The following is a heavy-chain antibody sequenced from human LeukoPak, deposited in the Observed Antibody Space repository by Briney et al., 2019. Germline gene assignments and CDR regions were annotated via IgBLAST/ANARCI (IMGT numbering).Heavy chain of an antibody. V-gene: IGHV4-4*07. D-gene: IGHD3-22*01. CDR2: IYTSGST. J-gene: IGHJ4*02. CDR1: GGSISSYY. CDR3: ARECYYDSSGYCGFDY. Sequence: PSETLSLTCTVSGGSISSYYWSWLRQPARKGLEWIGRIYTSGSTNYNPSLKSRVTMSVDTSKNQFSLKLSSVTAADTAVYYCARECYYDSSGYCGFDYWGQGTLVTVSS.